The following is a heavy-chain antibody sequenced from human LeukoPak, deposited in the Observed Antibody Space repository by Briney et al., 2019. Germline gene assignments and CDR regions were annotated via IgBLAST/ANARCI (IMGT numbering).Heavy chain of an antibody. J-gene: IGHJ4*02. CDR1: GGSISSYF. CDR3: AGSRAIEVAPDLSY. V-gene: IGHV4-59*01. Sequence: SETLSLTCTVSGGSISSYFWSWIRQPPGKGLEWIGYIYYSGSTNYNPSLKSRVTISVDTSKNQFSLRLSSVTAADTAVYYCAGSRAIEVAPDLSYWGQGTLVTVSS. D-gene: IGHD5-24*01. CDR2: IYYSGST.